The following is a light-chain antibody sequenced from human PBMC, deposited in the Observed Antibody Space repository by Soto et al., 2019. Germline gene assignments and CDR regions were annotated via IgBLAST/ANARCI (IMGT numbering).Light chain of an antibody. CDR1: QTVSTN. CDR3: QQYDNSAWT. CDR2: GAS. J-gene: IGKJ1*01. V-gene: IGKV3-15*01. Sequence: ERVMTQSPATLSVSPGERATLSCRASQTVSTNLAWYQLKPGQAPRLLIYGASTRATGVPARFSGSGSGTEFTLTISRLEPEDFAVYYCQQYDNSAWTFGQGTKV.